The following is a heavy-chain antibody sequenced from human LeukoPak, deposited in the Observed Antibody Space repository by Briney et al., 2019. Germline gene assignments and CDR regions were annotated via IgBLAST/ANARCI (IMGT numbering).Heavy chain of an antibody. D-gene: IGHD6-19*01. Sequence: SETLSLTCTVSGGSISSSSYYWGWIRQPPGKGLEWIGSIYYSGSTYYNPSLKSRVTISVDTSKNQFSLKLSSVTAADTAVYYCARVPKYGSGGWYFDAWCKGTLVT. CDR2: IYYSGST. J-gene: IGHJ5*02. CDR3: ARVPKYGSGGWYFDA. V-gene: IGHV4-39*07. CDR1: GGSISSSSYY.